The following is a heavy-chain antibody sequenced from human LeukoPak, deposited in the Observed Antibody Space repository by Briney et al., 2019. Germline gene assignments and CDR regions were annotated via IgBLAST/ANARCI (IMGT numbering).Heavy chain of an antibody. D-gene: IGHD5-24*01. CDR3: ARGLRDGYTLFYFDY. J-gene: IGHJ4*02. CDR2: IYYTGST. CDR1: GGSVTSSSYY. Sequence: SETLSLTCTVSGGSVTSSSYYWGWIRQPPGKGLEWIGSIYYTGSTFYNPSLKSRVTISVDTSKNQFSMKLSSVTAADTAVYFCARGLRDGYTLFYFDYWGQGTLVTVSS. V-gene: IGHV4-39*01.